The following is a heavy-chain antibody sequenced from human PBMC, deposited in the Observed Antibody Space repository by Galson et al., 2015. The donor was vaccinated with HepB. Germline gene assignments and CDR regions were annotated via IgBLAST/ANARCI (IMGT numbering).Heavy chain of an antibody. CDR2: INPNSGNP. CDR1: GYTFTGYY. D-gene: IGHD6-13*01. CDR3: ARALDSSSWYSSYYYYYMDV. J-gene: IGHJ6*03. Sequence: SVKVSCKASGYTFTGYYIHWVRQAPGQGLEWMGRINPNSGNPTYAQGFTGRFVFSLDTSVSTAYLQISSLKAEDTAVYYCARALDSSSWYSSYYYYYMDVWGKGTTVTVSS. V-gene: IGHV7-4-1*02.